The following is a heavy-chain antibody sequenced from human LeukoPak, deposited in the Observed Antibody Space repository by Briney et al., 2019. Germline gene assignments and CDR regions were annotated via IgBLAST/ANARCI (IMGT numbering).Heavy chain of an antibody. J-gene: IGHJ3*02. CDR1: GFTFSSYE. Sequence: GGSLRLSCAASGFTFSSYEMNWVRQAPGKGLEWVTYISSSGSTIYYADSVKGRFTISRDNAKNSLYLQMNSLRAEDTAVYYCARSYYYDSSGTYAFDIWGQGTMVTVSS. CDR2: ISSSGSTI. V-gene: IGHV3-48*03. D-gene: IGHD3-22*01. CDR3: ARSYYYDSSGTYAFDI.